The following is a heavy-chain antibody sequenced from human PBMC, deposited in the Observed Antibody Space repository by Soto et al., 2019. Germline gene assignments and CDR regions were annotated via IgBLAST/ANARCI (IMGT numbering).Heavy chain of an antibody. Sequence: GGSLRLSCAASGFTFSSYGMHWVRQAPGKGLEWVAVISYDGSNKYYADSVKGRFTISRDNAKNTLYLQMDSLRVEDTGVYFCVRDRGYPDSFNIWGQGTMVTVSS. D-gene: IGHD3-10*01. J-gene: IGHJ3*02. CDR3: VRDRGYPDSFNI. V-gene: IGHV3-30*03. CDR2: ISYDGSNK. CDR1: GFTFSSYG.